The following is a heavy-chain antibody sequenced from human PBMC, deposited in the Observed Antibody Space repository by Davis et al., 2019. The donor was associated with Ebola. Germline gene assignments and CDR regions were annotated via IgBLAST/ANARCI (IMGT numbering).Heavy chain of an antibody. D-gene: IGHD2-2*01. J-gene: IGHJ5*02. V-gene: IGHV5-51*01. CDR3: ARQGYCNSTSCNNWFDP. CDR1: GYSFTNYW. Sequence: GESLKISCKGSGYSFTNYWIGWVRQMPGRGLEWMGIIYPGDSDTIYSPSFQGHVTISADKSISNAYLQWSSLKASDTAMYYCARQGYCNSTSCNNWFDPWGQGTLVTVSS. CDR2: IYPGDSDT.